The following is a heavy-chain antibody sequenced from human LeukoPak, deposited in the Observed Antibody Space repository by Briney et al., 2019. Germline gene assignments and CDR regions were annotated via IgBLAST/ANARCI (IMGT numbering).Heavy chain of an antibody. D-gene: IGHD3-10*01. CDR3: ARGSITMVRGEGTYYYYMDV. J-gene: IGHJ6*03. V-gene: IGHV1-69*13. CDR2: INPIFGTA. CDR1: GGTFSSYA. Sequence: SVKVSCKASGGTFSSYAISWVRQAPGQGLEWMGGINPIFGTANYAQKFQGRVTITADESTSTAYMELSSLRSEDTAVYYCARGSITMVRGEGTYYYYMDVWGKGTTVTVSS.